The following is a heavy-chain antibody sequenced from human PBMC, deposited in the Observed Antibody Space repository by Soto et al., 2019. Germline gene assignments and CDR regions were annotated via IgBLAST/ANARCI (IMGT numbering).Heavy chain of an antibody. J-gene: IGHJ3*02. CDR1: GGSFSGYY. Sequence: SETLSLTCAVYGGSFSGYYWSWIRQPPGKGLEWIGEINHSGSTNYNPSLKSRVTISVDTSKNQFSLKLSSVTAADTAVYYCARGRLRYPSSDAFDIWGQGTMVTVSS. V-gene: IGHV4-34*01. CDR3: ARGRLRYPSSDAFDI. CDR2: INHSGST. D-gene: IGHD3-9*01.